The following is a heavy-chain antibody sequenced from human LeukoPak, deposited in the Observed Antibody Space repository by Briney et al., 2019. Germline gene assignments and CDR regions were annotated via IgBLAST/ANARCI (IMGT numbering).Heavy chain of an antibody. CDR1: GYTFTSYG. CDR3: ARVRLSSEMGYYYYYMDV. D-gene: IGHD5-24*01. V-gene: IGHV1-18*01. CDR2: ISAYNGNT. Sequence: ASAKVSCKASGYTFTSYGISWVRQAPGQGLEWMGWISAYNGNTNYAQKLQGRVTMTTDTSTSTAYMELRSLRSDDTAVYYCARVRLSSEMGYYYYYMDVWGKGTTVTVSS. J-gene: IGHJ6*03.